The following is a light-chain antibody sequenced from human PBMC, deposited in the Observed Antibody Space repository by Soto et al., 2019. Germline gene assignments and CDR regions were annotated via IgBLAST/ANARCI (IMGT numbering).Light chain of an antibody. CDR2: GAY. CDR3: QQYNNGGIS. Sequence: SMSQGERTTLSCRASQSASRNLAWYQQSPGQPPRLPIYGAYTRASGIPARFSGGGSGTELTLTIRSREYEDFEVYECQQYNNGGISFGQGTRLKV. CDR1: QSASRN. V-gene: IGKV3-15*01. J-gene: IGKJ5*01.